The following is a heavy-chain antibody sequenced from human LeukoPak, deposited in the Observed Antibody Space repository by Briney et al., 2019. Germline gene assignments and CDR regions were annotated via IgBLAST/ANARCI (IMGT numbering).Heavy chain of an antibody. CDR3: ARDIAVTYYNYYYMDI. CDR2: VSTTGRT. J-gene: IGHJ6*03. Sequence: SETLSLTCTVSGGSINSFYWSCIRQPAGKGLEWIGRVSTTGRTFSKPSLTSRVTMSVDTSKNQFSLRLASVTAADMAVYYCARDIAVTYYNYYYMDIWGKGTAVTVSS. V-gene: IGHV4-4*07. D-gene: IGHD6-19*01. CDR1: GGSINSFY.